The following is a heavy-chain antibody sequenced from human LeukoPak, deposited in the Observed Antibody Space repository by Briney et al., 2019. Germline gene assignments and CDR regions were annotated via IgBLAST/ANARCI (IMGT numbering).Heavy chain of an antibody. Sequence: VASVKVSCKASGYTFTSYDINWVRQATGQGLEWMGWMNPNSGNTGYAQKFQGRVTMTRNTSISTAYMELSSLRSEDTAVYYCARTRIIGSWSSSYAFDIWGQGTMVTVSS. D-gene: IGHD2-15*01. J-gene: IGHJ3*02. V-gene: IGHV1-8*01. CDR2: MNPNSGNT. CDR1: GYTFTSYD. CDR3: ARTRIIGSWSSSYAFDI.